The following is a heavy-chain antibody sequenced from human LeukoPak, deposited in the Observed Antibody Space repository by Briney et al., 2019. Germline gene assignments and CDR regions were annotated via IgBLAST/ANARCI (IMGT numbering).Heavy chain of an antibody. CDR2: IYYSGST. CDR1: GGSISSYY. Sequence: PSETLSLTCTVSGGSISSYYWSWIRQPPGKGLEWIGYIYYSGSTNYNPSLKSRVTISVDTSKNQFSLKLSSVTAADTAVYYCARLSQQYSGSPDYWGQGTLVTVSS. J-gene: IGHJ4*02. V-gene: IGHV4-59*08. CDR3: ARLSQQYSGSPDY. D-gene: IGHD1-26*01.